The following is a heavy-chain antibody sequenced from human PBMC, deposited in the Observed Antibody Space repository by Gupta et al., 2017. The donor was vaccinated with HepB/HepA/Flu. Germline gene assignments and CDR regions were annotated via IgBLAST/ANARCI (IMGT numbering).Heavy chain of an antibody. V-gene: IGHV3-11*04. J-gene: IGHJ4*02. CDR3: ARDPDTSQKIDY. CDR1: GFPFSAHY. Sequence: QVQLVESGGDLVKPGGSLRLSCAASGFPFSAHYMSWVRQAPGKRLEWIAYISNSGTALYYADSVKGRFAVSRDNAKNSFYLQMNSLRAEDTAIYYCARDPDTSQKIDYWGQGTLVTVSS. D-gene: IGHD5-18*01. CDR2: ISNSGTAL.